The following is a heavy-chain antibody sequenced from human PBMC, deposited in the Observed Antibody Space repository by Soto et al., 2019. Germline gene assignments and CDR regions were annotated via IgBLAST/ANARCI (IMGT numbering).Heavy chain of an antibody. V-gene: IGHV3-72*01. J-gene: IGHJ6*02. CDR2: TRNKANSYTT. CDR3: ARGGYCSVCSCYSDYYGLDV. D-gene: IGHD2-15*01. Sequence: EVQLVESGGGLVQPGGSLRLSCAASGFTFSDHYMDWVRQAPGKGLEWVGRTRNKANSYTTEYAASVKGRFTISRDDSQNSLYLQMNSLKTEDTAVYYCARGGYCSVCSCYSDYYGLDVWGQGTTVTVSS. CDR1: GFTFSDHY.